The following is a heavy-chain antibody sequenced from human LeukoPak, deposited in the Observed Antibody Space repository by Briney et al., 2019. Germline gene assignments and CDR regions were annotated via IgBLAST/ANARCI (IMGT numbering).Heavy chain of an antibody. CDR3: AREGKWLQLRYFDY. J-gene: IGHJ4*02. Sequence: GGSLRLSCAASGFTFSSYWMSWVRQAPGKGLEWVANIKQDGSEKYYVDSVKGRFTISRDNAKNSLYLQMNSLRAEDTALYYCAREGKWLQLRYFDYWGQGTLVTVSS. V-gene: IGHV3-7*03. CDR2: IKQDGSEK. CDR1: GFTFSSYW. D-gene: IGHD5-24*01.